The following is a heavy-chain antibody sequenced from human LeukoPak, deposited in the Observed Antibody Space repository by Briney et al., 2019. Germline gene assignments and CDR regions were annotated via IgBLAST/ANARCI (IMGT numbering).Heavy chain of an antibody. J-gene: IGHJ4*02. CDR2: ISSSGSTI. D-gene: IGHD2-15*01. CDR3: AKGRAVEVVAAFNY. Sequence: PGGSLRLSCAASGFTFSDYYMNWIRQAPGKGLEWVSYISSSGSTIYYADSVKGRFTISRDNSKNTLYLQMNSLRAEDTAVYYCAKGRAVEVVAAFNYWGQGTVVTVSS. CDR1: GFTFSDYY. V-gene: IGHV3-11*01.